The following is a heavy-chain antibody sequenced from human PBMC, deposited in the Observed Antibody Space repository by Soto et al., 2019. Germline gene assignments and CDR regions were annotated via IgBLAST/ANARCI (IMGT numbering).Heavy chain of an antibody. J-gene: IGHJ4*02. V-gene: IGHV3-21*04. CDR3: AKKVNSGSGSQYFDY. CDR2: ISSDSRYI. Sequence: GGSLRLSCAASGFTLSAHTMNWVRQAPGKGLEWVSSISSDSRYIYYADSVKGRFTISRDNSKNTLFLQMNSLRAEDTAIYYCAKKVNSGSGSQYFDYWGQGTLVTVSS. CDR1: GFTLSAHT. D-gene: IGHD3-10*01.